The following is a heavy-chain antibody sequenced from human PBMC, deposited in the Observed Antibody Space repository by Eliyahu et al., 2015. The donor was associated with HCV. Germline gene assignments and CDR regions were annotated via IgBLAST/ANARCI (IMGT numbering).Heavy chain of an antibody. CDR1: XXXFSNFA. J-gene: IGHJ4*02. V-gene: IGHV3-23*01. Sequence: EVQLLESGGGLVQPGGSLXLSCAASXXXFSNFAMSWVRQAPGKGLEWVSGISGSGNSTYHADSVKGRFTISRDNSKNTLYLQVNGLRAEDTAIYYCAKDLLSGGSCFDYWGQGTLVTVSS. CDR2: ISGSGNST. D-gene: IGHD2-15*01. CDR3: AKDLLSGGSCFDY.